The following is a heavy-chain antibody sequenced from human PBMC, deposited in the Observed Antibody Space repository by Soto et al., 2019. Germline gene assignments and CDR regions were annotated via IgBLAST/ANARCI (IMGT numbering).Heavy chain of an antibody. CDR3: AKDNGYCSSTSCYNWFDP. J-gene: IGHJ5*02. Sequence: VQLVESGGGLVQPGRSLRLSCAASGFTFDDYAMHWVRQAPGKGLEWVSGISWNSGSIGYADSVKGRFTISRDNAKNSLYLQMNSLRAEDTALYYCAKDNGYCSSTSCYNWFDPWGQGTLVTVSS. CDR1: GFTFDDYA. V-gene: IGHV3-9*01. D-gene: IGHD2-2*01. CDR2: ISWNSGSI.